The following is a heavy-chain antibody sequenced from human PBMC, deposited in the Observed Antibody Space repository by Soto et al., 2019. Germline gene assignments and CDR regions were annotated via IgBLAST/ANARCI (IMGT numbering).Heavy chain of an antibody. CDR3: ARVPYDSSGYESDY. V-gene: IGHV4-59*01. D-gene: IGHD3-22*01. Sequence: SETLSLTCTVSGGSISSYYWSWIRQPPGKGLEWIGYIYYSGSTNYNPSLKSRVTLSVDTSKNQFSLKLSSVTAADTAVYYCARVPYDSSGYESDYWGQGTLVTVSS. CDR1: GGSISSYY. CDR2: IYYSGST. J-gene: IGHJ4*02.